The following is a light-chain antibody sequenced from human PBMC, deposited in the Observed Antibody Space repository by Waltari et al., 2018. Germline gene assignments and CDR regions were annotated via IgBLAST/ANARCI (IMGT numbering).Light chain of an antibody. CDR1: SRDVGGYNY. CDR2: GVR. CDR3: NSYSNTATPVV. V-gene: IGLV2-14*03. Sequence: QSALTQPASVSGSPGQSITISCTGTSRDVGGYNYVYWYQQQPGKAPKLIIYGVRSRASGVSDRFSGSKSGNTASLTISGLQAEDEADYHCNSYSNTATPVVFGGGTRLTVL. J-gene: IGLJ2*01.